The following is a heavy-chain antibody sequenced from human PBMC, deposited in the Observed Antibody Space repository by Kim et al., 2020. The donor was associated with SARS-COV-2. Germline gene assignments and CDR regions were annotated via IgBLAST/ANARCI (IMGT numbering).Heavy chain of an antibody. CDR2: ISSSGSTI. V-gene: IGHV3-48*03. Sequence: GGSLRLSCAASGFTFSSYEMNWVRQAPGKGLEWVSYISSSGSTIYYADSVKGRFTISRDNAKNSLYLQMNSLRAEDTAVYYCARVGILTGYISGFDYWGQGTLVTVSS. J-gene: IGHJ4*02. D-gene: IGHD3-9*01. CDR1: GFTFSSYE. CDR3: ARVGILTGYISGFDY.